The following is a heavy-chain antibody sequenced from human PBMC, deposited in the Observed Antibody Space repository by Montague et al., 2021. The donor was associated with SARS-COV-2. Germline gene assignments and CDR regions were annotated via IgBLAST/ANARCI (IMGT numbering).Heavy chain of an antibody. CDR3: VANGYYSLDF. J-gene: IGHJ4*02. CDR2: IYHTGST. CDR1: GDSITGSDNW. Sequence: SETLSLTCVVSGDSITGSDNWWSWVRQPPGKGLEWIVEIYHTGSTNFNPSLTSRVTISIDASKNQFSLKLRSVTAADTAIYYCVANGYYSLDFWGQGTLVTVSS. V-gene: IGHV4-4*02. D-gene: IGHD3-22*01.